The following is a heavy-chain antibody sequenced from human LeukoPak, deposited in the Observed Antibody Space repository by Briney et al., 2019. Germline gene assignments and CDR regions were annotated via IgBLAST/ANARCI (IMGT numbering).Heavy chain of an antibody. V-gene: IGHV4-59*06. CDR2: IYYSGST. D-gene: IGHD3-10*01. Sequence: SETLSLTCNVSGGSISSYYWNWIRQPPGKGLEWIGYIYYSGSTYYNPSLKSRVTISVDTSKNQFSLKLSSVTAADTAVYYCATYVRGVMDWFDPWGQGTLVTVSS. CDR1: GGSISSYY. CDR3: ATYVRGVMDWFDP. J-gene: IGHJ5*02.